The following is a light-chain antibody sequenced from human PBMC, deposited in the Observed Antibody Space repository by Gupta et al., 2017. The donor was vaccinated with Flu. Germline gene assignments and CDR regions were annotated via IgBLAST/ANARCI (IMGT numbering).Light chain of an antibody. CDR1: HSFRYSPNVNKD. V-gene: IGKV4-1*01. Sequence: NYKSSHSFRYSPNVNKDLAWYQQKPGQAPRLLFSGASTRDTGVPDRFSGSGFETDFTLTINSLQSGDAAVYYCQQYVGWPRTFGQGTKVTIK. J-gene: IGKJ1*01. CDR3: QQYVGWPRT. CDR2: GAS.